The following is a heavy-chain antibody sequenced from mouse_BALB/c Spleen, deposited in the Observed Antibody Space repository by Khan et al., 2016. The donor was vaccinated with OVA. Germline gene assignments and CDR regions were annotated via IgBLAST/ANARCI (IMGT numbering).Heavy chain of an antibody. Sequence: EVELVESGGGLVQPGGSRKLSCAASGFTFSNFGMHWVRQAPEKGLEWVACISSGSNTIHYADTVKGRFTISRDNPKNTLFLQMTSLRSEDTAMYYCVREDYGHWYFDVWGAGTTVTVSS. CDR3: VREDYGHWYFDV. J-gene: IGHJ1*01. CDR2: ISSGSNTI. D-gene: IGHD1-1*02. V-gene: IGHV5-17*02. CDR1: GFTFSNFG.